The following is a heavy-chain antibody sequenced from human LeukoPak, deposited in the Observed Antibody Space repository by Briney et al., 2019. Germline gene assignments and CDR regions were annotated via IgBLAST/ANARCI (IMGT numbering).Heavy chain of an antibody. CDR1: GYTFTGYY. CDR2: INPNSGGT. V-gene: IGHV1-2*02. J-gene: IGHJ4*02. Sequence: ASVKVSCKASGYTFTGYYMHWVRQAPGQGLEWMGWINPNSGGTNYAQNFQGRVTMTRDTSISTAYMELSRMRSDDTDVYYCERLSALEAAARDYWGQGTLVTVSS. CDR3: ERLSALEAAARDY. D-gene: IGHD6-25*01.